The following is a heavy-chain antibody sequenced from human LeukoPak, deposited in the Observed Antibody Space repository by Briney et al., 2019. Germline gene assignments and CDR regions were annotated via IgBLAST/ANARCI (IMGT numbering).Heavy chain of an antibody. CDR1: GFTFSSYG. CDR3: AKSSGPGGYYYYGMDV. V-gene: IGHV3-23*01. J-gene: IGHJ6*02. CDR2: ISGDGGIT. Sequence: PGGSLRLSCAASGFTFSSYGMHWVRQAPGKGLEWVSGISGDGGITYYADSVRGRFTISRDNSKNTLYLQMNSLRAEDTAVYYCAKSSGPGGYYYYGMDVWGQGTTVTVSS. D-gene: IGHD6-19*01.